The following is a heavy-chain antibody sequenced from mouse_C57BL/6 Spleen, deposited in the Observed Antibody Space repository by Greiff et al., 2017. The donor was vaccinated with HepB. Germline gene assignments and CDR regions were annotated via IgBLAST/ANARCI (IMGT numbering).Heavy chain of an antibody. D-gene: IGHD1-1*01. CDR2: ISYDGSN. J-gene: IGHJ3*01. CDR3: ARDFITTPKTY. CDR1: GYSITSGYY. Sequence: EVKLQESGPGLVKPSQSLSLTCSVTGYSITSGYYWNWIRQFPGNKLEWMGYISYDGSNNYNPSLKNRISITRDTSKNQFFLKLNSVTTEDTATYYCARDFITTPKTYWGQGTLVTVSA. V-gene: IGHV3-6*01.